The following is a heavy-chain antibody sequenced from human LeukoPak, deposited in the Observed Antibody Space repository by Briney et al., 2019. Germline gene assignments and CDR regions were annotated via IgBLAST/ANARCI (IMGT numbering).Heavy chain of an antibody. CDR2: VWYDGTNK. J-gene: IGHJ4*02. D-gene: IGHD6-13*01. Sequence: GGSLRLSCTASGFTLSNFGMHWVRQAPGKGLEWVAGVWYDGTNKYYADSVKGRFTISRDNSRNTLYLQMNSLRVEDTAMYSCARDPAGNRGNFDYWGQGTLVTVSS. CDR3: ARDPAGNRGNFDY. CDR1: GFTLSNFG. V-gene: IGHV3-33*08.